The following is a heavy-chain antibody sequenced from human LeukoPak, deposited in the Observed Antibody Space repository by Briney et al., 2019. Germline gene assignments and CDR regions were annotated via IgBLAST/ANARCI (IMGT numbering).Heavy chain of an antibody. CDR1: GYTFTGYY. J-gene: IGHJ4*02. CDR3: ARVSGYDSMIDY. Sequence: GASVKVSCKASGYTFTGYYMRWVRQAPGQGLEWMGWINPNSGGTNYAQKFQGRVTMTRDTSISTAYMELSRLRSDDTAVYYCARVSGYDSMIDYWGQGTLVTVSS. V-gene: IGHV1-2*02. CDR2: INPNSGGT. D-gene: IGHD5-12*01.